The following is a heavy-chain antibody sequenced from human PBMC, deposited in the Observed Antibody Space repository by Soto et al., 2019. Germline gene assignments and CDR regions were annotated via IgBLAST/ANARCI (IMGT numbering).Heavy chain of an antibody. CDR3: ARAAGSGINYYYYYMDG. J-gene: IGHJ6*03. V-gene: IGHV3-74*01. CDR1: GFTFSSYW. D-gene: IGHD3-10*01. CDR2: INSDGSST. Sequence: PGGSLRLSCAASGFTFSSYWMHWVRQAPGKGLVWVSRINSDGSSTSYADSVKGRFTISRDNAKNTLYLQMNSLRAEDTAVYYCARAAGSGINYYYYYMDGWGKGTTVTVAS.